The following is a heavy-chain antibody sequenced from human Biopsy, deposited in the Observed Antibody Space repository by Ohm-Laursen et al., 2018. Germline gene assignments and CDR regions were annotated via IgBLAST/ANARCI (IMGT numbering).Heavy chain of an antibody. J-gene: IGHJ2*01. CDR3: ARDQSGLRGINWYFDL. CDR1: GFTFSNYG. CDR2: IWYDGSNK. V-gene: IGHV3-33*01. Sequence: SLRLSCSASGFTFSNYGMHWVCQAPRKGLGRVALIWYDGSNKNSEDSVKGRFTVSRDNSKNTLFLQMNNLRAEDTAVYYCARDQSGLRGINWYFDLWGRGTLVTVSS. D-gene: IGHD5/OR15-5a*01.